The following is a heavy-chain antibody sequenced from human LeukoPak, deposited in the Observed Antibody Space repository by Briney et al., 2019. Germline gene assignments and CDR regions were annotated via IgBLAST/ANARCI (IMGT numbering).Heavy chain of an antibody. J-gene: IGHJ4*02. D-gene: IGHD5-18*01. CDR1: GFTFSTYW. CDR2: INSNGNTT. V-gene: IGHV3-74*01. CDR3: ARGGGNSYAPVDY. Sequence: GGSLRLSCAASGFTFSTYWMHWARQVPGKGLVWVSRINSNGNTTPYADSVKGRFTISRDNAMNTLFLQMNSLRAEDTAVYYCARGGGNSYAPVDYWGQGTLVTVSS.